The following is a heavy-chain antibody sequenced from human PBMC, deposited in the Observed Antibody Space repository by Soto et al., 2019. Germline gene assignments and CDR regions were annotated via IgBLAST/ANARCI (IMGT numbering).Heavy chain of an antibody. Sequence: SETLSLTCTVSGGSISDDTYYWGWIRQPPGKGLEWIGSIYYSGTSSYNPSLESRVTMSVDTSKKQLSLRLRSVTATDTAVYYCAILHCTSPRCVHLDLWGPGTLVTVSS. V-gene: IGHV4-39*01. J-gene: IGHJ5*02. CDR1: GGSISDDTYY. CDR2: IYYSGTS. D-gene: IGHD2-2*01. CDR3: AILHCTSPRCVHLDL.